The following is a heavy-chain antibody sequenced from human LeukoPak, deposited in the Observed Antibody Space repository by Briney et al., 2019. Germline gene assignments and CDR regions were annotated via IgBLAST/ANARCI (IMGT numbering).Heavy chain of an antibody. Sequence: PGGSLRLSCAASGFTFNNYAMGWVRQAPGKGLEWVSDVSDSGTSTCYADSVKGRFAISRDNSKNTLYLQMNSLRAEDTAVYRCAKGIGTTCSTGNVFDSWGQGTLVTVSS. V-gene: IGHV3-23*01. CDR1: GFTFNNYA. CDR2: VSDSGTST. J-gene: IGHJ4*02. CDR3: AKGIGTTCSTGNVFDS. D-gene: IGHD1-1*01.